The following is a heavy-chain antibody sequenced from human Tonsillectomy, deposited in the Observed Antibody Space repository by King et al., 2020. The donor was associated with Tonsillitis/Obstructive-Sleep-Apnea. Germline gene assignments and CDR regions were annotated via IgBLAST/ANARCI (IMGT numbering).Heavy chain of an antibody. Sequence: VQLQQWGAGLLKPSETLSLTCAVYGGSFSGYYWSWIRQPPGKGLGWIGEINHSGSTNYNPSLKSRVTISVDTSKNQFSLKLSSVTAADTAVYYCARGVPHYDFWSGRRWYFDLWGRGTLVTVSS. CDR3: ARGVPHYDFWSGRRWYFDL. CDR2: INHSGST. D-gene: IGHD3-3*01. CDR1: GGSFSGYY. V-gene: IGHV4-34*01. J-gene: IGHJ2*01.